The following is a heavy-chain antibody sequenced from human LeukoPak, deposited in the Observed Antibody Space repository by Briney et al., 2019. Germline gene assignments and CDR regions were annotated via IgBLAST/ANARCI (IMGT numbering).Heavy chain of an antibody. Sequence: ASVKVSCKASGYTFTSYGIGWVRQAPGQGLEWMGWISAYNGNTNYAQKLQGRVTMTTDTSTSTAYMELRSLRSDDTSVYYCARDRGYYGSGSYKAFDYWGQGTLVTVSS. D-gene: IGHD3-10*01. J-gene: IGHJ4*02. CDR1: GYTFTSYG. CDR2: ISAYNGNT. V-gene: IGHV1-18*01. CDR3: ARDRGYYGSGSYKAFDY.